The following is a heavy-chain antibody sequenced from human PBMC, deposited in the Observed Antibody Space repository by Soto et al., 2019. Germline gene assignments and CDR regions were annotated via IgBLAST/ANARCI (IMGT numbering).Heavy chain of an antibody. V-gene: IGHV3-7*03. Sequence: EMQLVESGGGLVQPGGSLRLSCAASGFTFSSYYMTWVRQAPGRGLEWVAHISQDGRATYHADSMKDRFIISRDNAKNSLYLHINTLRAEDTAVYRCTRWNYAMDVWGQGTTVTVS. CDR2: ISQDGRAT. CDR1: GFTFSSYY. J-gene: IGHJ6*02. CDR3: TRWNYAMDV.